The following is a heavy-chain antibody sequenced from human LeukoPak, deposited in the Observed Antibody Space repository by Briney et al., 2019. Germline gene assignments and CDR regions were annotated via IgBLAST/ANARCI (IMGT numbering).Heavy chain of an antibody. D-gene: IGHD6-13*01. CDR2: ISSSSSYI. J-gene: IGHJ4*02. CDR3: ARDRGIGSSSWYPLDY. V-gene: IGHV3-21*01. CDR1: GFTFSSYS. Sequence: GGSLRLSCAASGFTFSSYSMNWVRQAPGKGLEWVSSISSSSSYIYYADSVKGRFTISRDNAKNSLYLQVNSLRAEDTAVYYCARDRGIGSSSWYPLDYWGQGTLVTVSS.